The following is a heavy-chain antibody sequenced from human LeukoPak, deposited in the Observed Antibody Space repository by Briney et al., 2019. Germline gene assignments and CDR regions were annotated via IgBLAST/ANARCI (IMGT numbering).Heavy chain of an antibody. D-gene: IGHD3-10*01. V-gene: IGHV4-61*01. Sequence: PSETLSLTCTVSGDFVSSGSYYWSWLRQPPGKGLEWIGYNYHSGNNNYNPSLESRVTISVDTSKNQFSLTLTSVTAADTAVYYCARDRGYYGSKSYSQGSYFDYWGRGSLVTDSS. CDR2: NYHSGNN. J-gene: IGHJ4*02. CDR1: GDFVSSGSYY. CDR3: ARDRGYYGSKSYSQGSYFDY.